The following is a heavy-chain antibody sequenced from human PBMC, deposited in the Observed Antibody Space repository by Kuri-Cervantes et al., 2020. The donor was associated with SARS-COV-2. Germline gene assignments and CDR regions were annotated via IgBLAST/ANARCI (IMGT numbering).Heavy chain of an antibody. CDR3: ARGAVVRGPKYYFDY. CDR2: IYTSGST. Sequence: SETLSLTCTVSGGSISSGSYYWSWIRQPAGKGLEWNGRIYTSGSTNYNPSLKSRVTISVDTSKNQFSLKLSSVTAADTAVYYCARGAVVRGPKYYFDYWGQGTLVTVSS. V-gene: IGHV4-61*02. D-gene: IGHD3-10*01. J-gene: IGHJ4*02. CDR1: GGSISSGSYY.